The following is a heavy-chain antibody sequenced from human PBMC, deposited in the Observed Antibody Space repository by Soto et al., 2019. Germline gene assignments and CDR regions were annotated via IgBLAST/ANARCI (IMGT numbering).Heavy chain of an antibody. D-gene: IGHD5-18*01. V-gene: IGHV1-3*01. CDR3: AGLTGYSCRYN. CDR2: INAGNGNT. J-gene: IGHJ4*02. CDR1: GYTFTSYA. Sequence: ASVKVSCKASGYTFTSYAMQWVRQAPGQRLEWMGWINAGNGNTKYSQKFQGRVTITRDTSASTAYMELSSLRSEDTAVYYCAGLTGYSCRYNWGQGTMVTVSS.